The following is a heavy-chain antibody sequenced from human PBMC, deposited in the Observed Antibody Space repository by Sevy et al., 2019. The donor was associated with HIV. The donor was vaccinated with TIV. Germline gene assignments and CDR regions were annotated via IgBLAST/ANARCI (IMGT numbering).Heavy chain of an antibody. J-gene: IGHJ6*02. Sequence: GGSLRLSCAVSGFTLTNEFFSWVRQAPGKGLEWVAVVYSGGATYYADSVKGRFPISRDKSKSTLYLQMKSLGAEDTAVYYCAGVGYCRGGTCFSGFYYAMDVWGQGTTVTVSS. CDR2: VYSGGAT. CDR3: AGVGYCRGGTCFSGFYYAMDV. V-gene: IGHV3-53*01. CDR1: GFTLTNEF. D-gene: IGHD2-15*01.